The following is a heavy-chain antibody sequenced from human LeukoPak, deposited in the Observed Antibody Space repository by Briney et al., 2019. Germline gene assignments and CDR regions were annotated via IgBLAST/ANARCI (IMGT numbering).Heavy chain of an antibody. CDR1: GFTFSRYW. CDR2: IKHDGSEK. Sequence: GGSLRLSCAASGFTFSRYWMSWVRQAPGKGLEWVANIKHDGSEKYYVDSVKGRFTISRDNAKTSLYLQMNRLRAEDTAVYYCARERYDVWGKGTTVTVSS. D-gene: IGHD3-9*01. CDR3: ARERYDV. V-gene: IGHV3-7*01. J-gene: IGHJ6*04.